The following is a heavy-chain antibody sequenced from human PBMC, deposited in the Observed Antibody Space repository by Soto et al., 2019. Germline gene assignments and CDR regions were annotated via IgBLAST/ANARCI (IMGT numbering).Heavy chain of an antibody. J-gene: IGHJ4*02. CDR1: GFTFSDFY. Sequence: GGSLRLSCAASGFTFSDFYMSWIRQAPGKGLEWVSYITTSGNAIYYADSVKGRFTISRDNAKNSLYLQMDSLRAEDTAVYYCARDRGIVTAGVGYYFDYWGQGTLVTVSS. CDR2: ITTSGNAI. D-gene: IGHD1-26*01. V-gene: IGHV3-11*01. CDR3: ARDRGIVTAGVGYYFDY.